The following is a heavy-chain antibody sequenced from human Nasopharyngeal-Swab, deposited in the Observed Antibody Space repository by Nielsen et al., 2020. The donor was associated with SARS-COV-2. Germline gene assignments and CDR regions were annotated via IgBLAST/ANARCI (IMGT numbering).Heavy chain of an antibody. D-gene: IGHD2-21*01. Sequence: RQAPGKGLEWTGHIYYTGITNYNPSLKSRVTISVDTSKNQFSLRLTSVTAADTAMYYCARRIADYMDVWGKGTTVTVSS. CDR3: ARRIADYMDV. J-gene: IGHJ6*03. CDR2: IYYTGIT. V-gene: IGHV4-59*08.